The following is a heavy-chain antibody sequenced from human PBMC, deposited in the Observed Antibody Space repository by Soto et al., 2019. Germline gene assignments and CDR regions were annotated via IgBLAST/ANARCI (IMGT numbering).Heavy chain of an antibody. Sequence: GGSLRLSCAASGFTFDDYAMHWVRQAPGKGLEWVSGISWNSGSIGYADSVKGRFTISRDNAKNSLYLQMNSLRAEDMALYYCAKDISKVQYYYYGMDVWGQGTTVTVSS. CDR3: AKDISKVQYYYYGMDV. CDR2: ISWNSGSI. J-gene: IGHJ6*02. CDR1: GFTFDDYA. V-gene: IGHV3-9*03.